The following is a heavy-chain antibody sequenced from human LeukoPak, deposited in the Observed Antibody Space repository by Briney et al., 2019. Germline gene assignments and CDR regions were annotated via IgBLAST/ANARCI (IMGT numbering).Heavy chain of an antibody. V-gene: IGHV3-30*02. J-gene: IGHJ6*03. CDR3: AKGPDSSGYYRYYNMDV. CDR1: GFTFSSYS. CDR2: IRYDGSNK. Sequence: GGSLRLSCAASGFTFSSYSMHWVRQAPGKGLEWVAFIRYDGSNKYYADSVKGRFTISRDNSKNTLYLQMNSLRAEDTAVYYCAKGPDSSGYYRYYNMDVWGKGTAVTISS. D-gene: IGHD3-22*01.